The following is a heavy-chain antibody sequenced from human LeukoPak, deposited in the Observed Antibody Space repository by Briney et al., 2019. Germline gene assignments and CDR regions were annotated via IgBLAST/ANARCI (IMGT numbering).Heavy chain of an antibody. Sequence: NPGGSLRLSCAASGFTFSDYYMSWIRQAPGKGLEWVSYISSSGSTIYYADSVKGRFTIFRDNAKNSLYLQMNSLRAEDTAVYYCAREASYDFWSGTTGTTDYWGQGTLVTVSS. CDR3: AREASYDFWSGTTGTTDY. D-gene: IGHD3-3*01. J-gene: IGHJ4*02. CDR2: ISSSGSTI. V-gene: IGHV3-11*01. CDR1: GFTFSDYY.